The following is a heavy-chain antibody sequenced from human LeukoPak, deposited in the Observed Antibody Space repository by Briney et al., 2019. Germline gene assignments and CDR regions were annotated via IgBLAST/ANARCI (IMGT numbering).Heavy chain of an antibody. CDR1: GFTFSSYA. CDR2: ISGSGGTT. CDR3: AKESVAAALPGNWFDP. Sequence: PGGSLRLSCAVSGFTFSSYAMSWVRQAPGKGLEWVSGISGSGGTTYYADSVKGRFTISRDNSKKTLYLQMNRLRAEDTDVYYCAKESVAAALPGNWFDPWGQGTLVTVSS. V-gene: IGHV3-23*01. J-gene: IGHJ5*02. D-gene: IGHD2-2*01.